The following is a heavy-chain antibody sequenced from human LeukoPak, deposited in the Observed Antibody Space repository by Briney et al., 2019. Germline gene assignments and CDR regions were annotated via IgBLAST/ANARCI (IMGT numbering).Heavy chain of an antibody. Sequence: GGSLRLSCAASGFTFSDYYMSWIRQAPGKGLEWISYISSSGSTIYYADSVKGRFTISRDNSKNTLYLQMNSLRAEDTAVYYCARAWVITAWAFDIWGQGTMVTVSS. V-gene: IGHV3-11*01. CDR2: ISSSGSTI. CDR1: GFTFSDYY. J-gene: IGHJ3*02. D-gene: IGHD3-22*01. CDR3: ARAWVITAWAFDI.